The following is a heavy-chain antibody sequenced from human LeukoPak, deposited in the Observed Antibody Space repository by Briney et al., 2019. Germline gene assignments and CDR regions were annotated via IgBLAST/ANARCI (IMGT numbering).Heavy chain of an antibody. J-gene: IGHJ6*03. D-gene: IGHD2-2*01. Sequence: SETLSLTCTVSSYSISSGYYWGWIRQPPGKGLEWIGSIYHSGRTFYNPSLKSRVTISVDTSKNQFSLKLTSVTAADTAVYYCAKVAGVVPRYYYYMDVWGKGTTVTVSS. V-gene: IGHV4-38-2*02. CDR3: AKVAGVVPRYYYYMDV. CDR2: IYHSGRT. CDR1: SYSISSGYY.